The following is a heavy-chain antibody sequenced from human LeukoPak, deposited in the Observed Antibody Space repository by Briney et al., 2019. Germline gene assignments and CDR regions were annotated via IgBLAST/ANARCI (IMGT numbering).Heavy chain of an antibody. V-gene: IGHV4-39*07. CDR2: IYYSGST. Sequence: PSETLSLTCTVSGGSISSSSYYWGWIRQPPGKGLEWIGSIYYSGSTYYNPSLKSRVTISVDTSKNQFSLKLSSVTAADTAVYYCARSSGWVPFDYWGQGTLVTVSS. J-gene: IGHJ4*02. CDR3: ARSSGWVPFDY. CDR1: GGSISSSSYY. D-gene: IGHD6-19*01.